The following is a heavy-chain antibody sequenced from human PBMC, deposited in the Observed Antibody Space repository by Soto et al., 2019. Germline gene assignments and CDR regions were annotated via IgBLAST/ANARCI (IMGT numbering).Heavy chain of an antibody. D-gene: IGHD5-12*01. CDR3: TRAYGGYADY. CDR2: NYYSGIT. CDR1: GGSISSGGYY. V-gene: IGHV4-31*03. Sequence: SETLSLTCTVSGGSISSGGYYWTWIRQHPGKGLEWIGYNYYSGITYYNPSLKSRVTISLDTSKNQFSLKLSSVTAADTAVYYCTRAYGGYADYWGQGALVTVSS. J-gene: IGHJ4*02.